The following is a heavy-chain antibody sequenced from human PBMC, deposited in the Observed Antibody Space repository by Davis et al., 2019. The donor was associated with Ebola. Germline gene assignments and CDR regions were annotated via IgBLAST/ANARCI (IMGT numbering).Heavy chain of an antibody. Sequence: PSETLSLTCTVSGGSISSGDYYWSWIRQPPGKGLEWIGYIYYSGSTYYNPSLKSRVTISVDTSKNQFSLKLSSVTAADTAVYYCAREGMITFGGVIAPFDYWGQGTLVTVSS. J-gene: IGHJ4*02. D-gene: IGHD3-16*02. CDR3: AREGMITFGGVIAPFDY. V-gene: IGHV4-30-4*01. CDR1: GGSISSGDYY. CDR2: IYYSGST.